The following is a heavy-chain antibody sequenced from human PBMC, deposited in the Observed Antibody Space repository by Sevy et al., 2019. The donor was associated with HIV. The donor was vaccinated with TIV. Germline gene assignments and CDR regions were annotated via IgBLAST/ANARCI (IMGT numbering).Heavy chain of an antibody. J-gene: IGHJ2*01. V-gene: IGHV3-23*01. CDR3: AKDGVVDFTIFGLNIRHYRYFDV. CDR1: GFSLRTSW. D-gene: IGHD3-3*01. Sequence: GGSLRLSCAASGFSLRTSWMSWVRQAPGKGLEWVSTINGNGRATYYADSVKDRFTISRDNSKKTLSLQMNSLRAEDTATYYCAKDGVVDFTIFGLNIRHYRYFDVWGRGTLVTVSS. CDR2: INGNGRAT.